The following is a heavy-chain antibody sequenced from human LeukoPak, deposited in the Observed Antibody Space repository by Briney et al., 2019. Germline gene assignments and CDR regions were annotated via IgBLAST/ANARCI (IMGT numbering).Heavy chain of an antibody. J-gene: IGHJ6*02. D-gene: IGHD2-2*01. CDR1: GFTVSSNY. Sequence: GGSLRLSCAASGFTVSSNYMSWVRQAPGKGLEWVSVIYSGGSTYYADSVKGRVTISRDNSKNTLYLQMNSLRAEDTAVYYCARGKRYCSSTSCYEHYGMDVWGQGTTVTVSS. CDR2: IYSGGST. V-gene: IGHV3-53*01. CDR3: ARGKRYCSSTSCYEHYGMDV.